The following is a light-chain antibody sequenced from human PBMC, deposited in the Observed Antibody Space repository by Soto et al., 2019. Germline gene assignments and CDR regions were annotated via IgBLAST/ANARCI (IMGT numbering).Light chain of an antibody. V-gene: IGKV3-20*01. Sequence: EIVLTQSPGTLSLSPGKRATLSCRASQSVSSTYLAWFQQKPGQAPRLLMYGASNRATGIPDRFSGSGSGTDFTLTISRLEPEDFAVYYCQQYDTSPWTFGQGTKVEV. J-gene: IGKJ1*01. CDR1: QSVSSTY. CDR2: GAS. CDR3: QQYDTSPWT.